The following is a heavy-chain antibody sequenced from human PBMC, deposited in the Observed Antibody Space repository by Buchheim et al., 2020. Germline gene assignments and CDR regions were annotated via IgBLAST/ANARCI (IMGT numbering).Heavy chain of an antibody. CDR3: AGERESYNLSYDHNMDD. D-gene: IGHD5-24*01. J-gene: IGHJ6*03. CDR1: GYTFTSYY. V-gene: IGHV1-46*01. Sequence: QVQLVQSGAEVKKPGASVKVSCKASGYTFTSYYMHWVRQAPGQGLEWMGIINPSGGSTSYAQKFQGRVTMTRDTSTSTVYMGLGSLGSEDTAVYYCAGERESYNLSYDHNMDDWGKGTT. CDR2: INPSGGST.